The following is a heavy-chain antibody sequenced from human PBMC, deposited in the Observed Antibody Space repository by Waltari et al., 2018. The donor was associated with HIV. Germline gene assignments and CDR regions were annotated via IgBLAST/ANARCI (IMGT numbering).Heavy chain of an antibody. CDR1: GFTFSNYA. CDR2: ISYDGNNK. Sequence: QVQLVESGGGVVQPGRSLRLSCAASGFTFSNYAMHWVRQAPGKGLEWVAVISYDGNNKYNADSVQGRFAISRDNSKNTLYLQMNSLRNDDTAVFYCASGYCSGPSCYSSAYWGQGTLVTVSS. V-gene: IGHV3-30*09. D-gene: IGHD2-2*03. CDR3: ASGYCSGPSCYSSAY. J-gene: IGHJ4*02.